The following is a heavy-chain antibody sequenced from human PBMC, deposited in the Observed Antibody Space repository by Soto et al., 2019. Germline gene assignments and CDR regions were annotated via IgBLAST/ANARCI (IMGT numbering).Heavy chain of an antibody. D-gene: IGHD6-19*01. CDR2: ISYDGSNK. Sequence: QVQLVESGGGVVQPGRSLRLSCAASGFTFSSYAMHWVRQAPGEGLEWVAVISYDGSNKYYADSVKGRFTISRDNSKNPLYLQMNSLRAEDTAVYYCARDKSPYSSGWHNRHFDYWGQGTLVTVSS. V-gene: IGHV3-30-3*01. CDR1: GFTFSSYA. J-gene: IGHJ4*02. CDR3: ARDKSPYSSGWHNRHFDY.